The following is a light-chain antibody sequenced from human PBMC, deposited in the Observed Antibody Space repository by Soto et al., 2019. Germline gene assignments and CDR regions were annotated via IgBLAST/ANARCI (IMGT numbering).Light chain of an antibody. Sequence: IQLTQSPSSLSASVGDTVAITCRASEGISPYLAWYQEKPGKVPKLLLDTVSTLQNGVPSRLSDSGSGTDFTLTISSLQHEDFASYYCLQLKRYPLTFGGGTRVEIK. CDR3: LQLKRYPLT. V-gene: IGKV1-9*01. J-gene: IGKJ4*01. CDR1: EGISPY. CDR2: TVS.